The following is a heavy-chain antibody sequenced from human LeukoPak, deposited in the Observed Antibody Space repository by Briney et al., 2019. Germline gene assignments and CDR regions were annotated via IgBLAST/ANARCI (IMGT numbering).Heavy chain of an antibody. Sequence: ASVKVSCKASGYTFTSYGISWVRQAPGQGLEWMGRISAYNGNTNYAQKLQGRVTMTTDTSTSTAYMELRSLRSDDTAVYYCARVVIIVVVPAAAESFDYWGQGTLVTVSS. V-gene: IGHV1-18*01. D-gene: IGHD2-2*01. J-gene: IGHJ4*02. CDR1: GYTFTSYG. CDR2: ISAYNGNT. CDR3: ARVVIIVVVPAAAESFDY.